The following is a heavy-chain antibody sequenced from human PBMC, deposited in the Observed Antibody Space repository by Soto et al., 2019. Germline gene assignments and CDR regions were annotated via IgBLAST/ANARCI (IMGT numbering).Heavy chain of an antibody. CDR3: ARAEPGRSGYYFFDY. V-gene: IGHV3-33*01. CDR1: GFTFSSYG. Sequence: VQLVESGGGVVQPGRSLRLSCAASGFTFSSYGMHWVRQAPGKGLEWVAVIWYDGSNKYYADSVKGRFTIARDNSKNTLYLQMNSLRAEDTAVYYCARAEPGRSGYYFFDYWGQGTLVTVSS. CDR2: IWYDGSNK. J-gene: IGHJ4*02. D-gene: IGHD3-22*01.